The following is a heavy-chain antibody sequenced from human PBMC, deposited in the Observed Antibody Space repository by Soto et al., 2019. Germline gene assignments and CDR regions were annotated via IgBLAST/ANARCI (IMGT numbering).Heavy chain of an antibody. D-gene: IGHD2-8*01. CDR1: GFTFSSYA. Sequence: PGGSLRLSCAASGFTFSSYAMSWVRQAPGKGLEWVSAISGSGGSTYYADSVKGRFTISRDNSKNTLYLQMNSLRAEDTAVYYCAKDNNYARVSYCTNGCPGWFDPWGQGTLVTVSS. CDR2: ISGSGGST. J-gene: IGHJ5*02. CDR3: AKDNNYARVSYCTNGCPGWFDP. V-gene: IGHV3-23*01.